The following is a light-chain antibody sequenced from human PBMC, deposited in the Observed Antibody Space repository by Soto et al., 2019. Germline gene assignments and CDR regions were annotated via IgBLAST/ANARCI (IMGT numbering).Light chain of an antibody. CDR1: QSVRDN. Sequence: EIVMTHSPATLSVSPGERATLSCRASQSVRDNLAWYQQKPGQAPRLLIYGASTRATGIPARFSGSGSGTEFTLTINSLQSEDFATYYCQQYNNYWTFGQGTKVEIK. V-gene: IGKV3-15*01. CDR3: QQYNNYWT. CDR2: GAS. J-gene: IGKJ1*01.